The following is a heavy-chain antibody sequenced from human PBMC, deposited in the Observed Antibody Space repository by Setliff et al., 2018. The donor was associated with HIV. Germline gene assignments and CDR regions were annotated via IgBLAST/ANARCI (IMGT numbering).Heavy chain of an antibody. CDR3: TNLRGEEAGNFYYFYFGLDV. V-gene: IGHV1-69*13. CDR2: TIPKFGTS. CDR1: GGSLRSLS. D-gene: IGHD2-21*02. J-gene: IGHJ6*02. Sequence: SVKVSCKASGGSLRSLSINWVRQAPGQGLEWMAGTIPKFGTSNYAHKFQGRMTITADESTSTAYMELTGLRSEDTAVYYYTNLRGEEAGNFYYFYFGLDVWGQGTTVTVSS.